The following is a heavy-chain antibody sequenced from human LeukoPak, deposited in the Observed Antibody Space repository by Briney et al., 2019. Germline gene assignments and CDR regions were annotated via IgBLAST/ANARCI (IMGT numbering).Heavy chain of an antibody. D-gene: IGHD1-7*01. V-gene: IGHV3-11*01. CDR2: ISGSGSTI. CDR1: GFIFSDYY. J-gene: IGHJ3*02. Sequence: PGGSLRLSCAASGFIFSDYYMGWLRQAPGKGLEWVSYISGSGSTIFYADSVKGRFTIYRDNAKNSVHLQMNSLRAEDTAVYYCGRDFGLSGTKRSFDIWGQGTMVTVSS. CDR3: GRDFGLSGTKRSFDI.